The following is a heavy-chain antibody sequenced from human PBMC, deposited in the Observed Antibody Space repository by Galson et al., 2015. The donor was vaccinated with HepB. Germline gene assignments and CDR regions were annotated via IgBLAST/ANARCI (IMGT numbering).Heavy chain of an antibody. CDR3: AGDRGIQLWPRVDY. V-gene: IGHV3-21*01. CDR1: GFTFSSYS. CDR2: ISSSSSYI. J-gene: IGHJ4*02. Sequence: SLRLSCAASGFTFSSYSMNWVRQAPGKGLEWVSSISSSSSYIYYADSVKGRFTISRDNAKNSLFLQMNSLRAEDTAVYYCAGDRGIQLWPRVDYWGQGTLVTVSS. D-gene: IGHD5-18*01.